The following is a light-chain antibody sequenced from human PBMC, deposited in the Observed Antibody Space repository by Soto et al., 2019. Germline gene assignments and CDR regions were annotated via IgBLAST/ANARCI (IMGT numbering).Light chain of an antibody. CDR3: QQVKNYPRT. V-gene: IGKV1-9*01. J-gene: IGKJ4*01. CDR1: QAVPNN. CDR2: EES. Sequence: DIHLTQSPSFLSASVGDRVTITCRPSQAVPNNMAWYQQKPGKPPKLLIYEESTLHSGVPSRFRGRKSGTQFTLTIDSLQPEDFATYDCQQVKNYPRTFGGGTKVEIK.